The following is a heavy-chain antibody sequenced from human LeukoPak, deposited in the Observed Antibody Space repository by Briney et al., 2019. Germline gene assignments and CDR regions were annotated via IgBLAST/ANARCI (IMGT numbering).Heavy chain of an antibody. V-gene: IGHV3-74*03. D-gene: IGHD2-15*01. J-gene: IGHJ3*02. CDR1: GFTFSNER. CDR2: INNDGSNP. CDR3: ARSEGYCSGGSCYVDAFDI. Sequence: PGGSLRLSCAASGFTFSNERMHWVRQAPGKGLLWISYINNDGSNPTYADSVKGRFTISRDNAKNSLYLQMNSLRAEDTAVYYCARSEGYCSGGSCYVDAFDIWGQGTMVTVSS.